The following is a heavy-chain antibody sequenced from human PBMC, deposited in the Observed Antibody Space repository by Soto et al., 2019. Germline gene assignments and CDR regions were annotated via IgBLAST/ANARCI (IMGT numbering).Heavy chain of an antibody. CDR2: ISNDGTDK. V-gene: IGHV3-30*03. Sequence: GGSLRLSCAASGFIFSNYGMHWVRQAPGKGLEWLATISNDGTDKFYADSVKGRFSVSRDNSKSTLSLQMNSLRSDDTALYYCATAVAGAYWGHGTLVTVSS. J-gene: IGHJ4*01. CDR1: GFIFSNYG. CDR3: ATAVAGAY. D-gene: IGHD6-19*01.